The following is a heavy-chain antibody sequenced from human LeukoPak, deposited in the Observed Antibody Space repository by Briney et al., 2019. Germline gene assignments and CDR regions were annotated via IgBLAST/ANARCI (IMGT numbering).Heavy chain of an antibody. CDR1: GFTFSSYW. V-gene: IGHV3-7*01. J-gene: IGHJ4*02. Sequence: GSLRLSCAASGFTFSSYWMSWVRQAPGKGLEWVANIKQDVSEKYYVDSVKGRFTISRDNAKNSLYLQMNSLRAEDTAVYYCARDPFYSDSSDYSLDSYFDYWGQGTLVTVSS. CDR3: ARDPFYSDSSDYSLDSYFDY. D-gene: IGHD3-22*01. CDR2: IKQDVSEK.